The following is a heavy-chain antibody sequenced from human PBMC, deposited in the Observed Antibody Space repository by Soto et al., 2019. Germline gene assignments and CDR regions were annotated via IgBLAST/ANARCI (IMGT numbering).Heavy chain of an antibody. D-gene: IGHD2-2*01. J-gene: IGHJ4*02. CDR1: GFTFSSYA. V-gene: IGHV3-23*01. CDR2: ISGSGGST. Sequence: GGSLRLSCAASGFTFSSYAMSWVRQAPGKGLEWVSAISGSGGSTYYADSVKGRFTIPRDNSKNTLYLQMNSLRAEDTAVYYCATYCSSTSYYVDYWGQGTLVTVSS. CDR3: ATYCSSTSYYVDY.